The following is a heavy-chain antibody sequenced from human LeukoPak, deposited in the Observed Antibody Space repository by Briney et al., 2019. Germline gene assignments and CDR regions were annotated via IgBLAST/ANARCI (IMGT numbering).Heavy chain of an antibody. CDR1: GFTFSSYA. D-gene: IGHD3-22*01. CDR3: AKNNGGYYRFDY. J-gene: IGHJ4*02. CDR2: ISGSGGST. Sequence: PGGSLRLSCVASGFTFSSYAMSWVRQAPGKGLGWVSAISGSGGSTYYADSVKGRFTISRDNSKNTLYLQMNSLRAEDTAVYYCAKNNGGYYRFDYWGQGTLVTVSS. V-gene: IGHV3-23*01.